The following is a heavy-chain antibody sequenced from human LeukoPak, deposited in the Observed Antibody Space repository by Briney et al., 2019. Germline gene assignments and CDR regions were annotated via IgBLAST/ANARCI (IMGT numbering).Heavy chain of an antibody. V-gene: IGHV4-39*01. CDR1: GGSIRDVSYY. Sequence: PSETLSLTCSVSGGSIRDVSYYWALIRQPPGKGLEWIGSIYYSGSTYYNPSLQSRISMSVDTSRNQCSLNLRSVTAADSAVYYCARGRYLTTGGGAAAGFLDYWGQGTLVTVSS. J-gene: IGHJ4*02. CDR3: ARGRYLTTGGGAAAGFLDY. D-gene: IGHD6-13*01. CDR2: IYYSGST.